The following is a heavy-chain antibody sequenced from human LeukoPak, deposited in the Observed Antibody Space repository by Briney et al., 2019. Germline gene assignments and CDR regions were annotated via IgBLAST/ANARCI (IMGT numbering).Heavy chain of an antibody. J-gene: IGHJ4*02. CDR3: ARVYYYGSGSYQYFDY. V-gene: IGHV4-38-2*02. Sequence: PSETLSLTCTVSGYSISSGYYWGWIRQPPGKGLEWIGSIYYSGSTYYNPSLKSRVTISVDTSKNQFSLKLSSVTAADTAVYYCARVYYYGSGSYQYFDYWGQGTLVTVSS. CDR1: GYSISSGYY. CDR2: IYYSGST. D-gene: IGHD3-10*01.